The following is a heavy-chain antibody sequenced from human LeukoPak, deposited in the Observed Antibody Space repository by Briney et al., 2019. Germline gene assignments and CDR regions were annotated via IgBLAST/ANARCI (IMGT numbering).Heavy chain of an antibody. CDR3: ARGGGDVYNVFDY. D-gene: IGHD5-24*01. CDR1: GGSISSGGYY. CDR2: IYYSGST. V-gene: IGHV4-31*03. J-gene: IGHJ4*02. Sequence: SETLSLTCTVSGGSISSGGYYWSWVRQHPGKGLEWIGYIYYSGSTYYNPSLKSRVTISVDTSKNQFSLKLSSVSAADTAVYYCARGGGDVYNVFDYWGQGTLVTVSS.